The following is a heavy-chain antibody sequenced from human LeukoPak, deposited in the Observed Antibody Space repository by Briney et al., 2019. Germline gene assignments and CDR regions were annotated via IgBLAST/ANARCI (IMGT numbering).Heavy chain of an antibody. D-gene: IGHD5-24*01. V-gene: IGHV5-51*01. CDR2: IYPGDSDN. CDR3: ARQDGRALYYFDY. J-gene: IGHJ4*02. Sequence: GESLKISCKGSGYSYNNYWIAWVRQMPGKGLEWMGIIYPGDSDNRYSPSLQGQVTISADKSISTAYLQWGSLKASDTAMYYCARQDGRALYYFDYWGQGTLVTVSS. CDR1: GYSYNNYW.